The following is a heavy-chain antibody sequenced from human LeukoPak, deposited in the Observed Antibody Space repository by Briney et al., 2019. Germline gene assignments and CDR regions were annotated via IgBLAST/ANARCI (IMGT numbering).Heavy chain of an antibody. CDR1: GFTFSSYS. CDR3: ASSSSGHDY. CDR2: ISSGSIYI. J-gene: IGHJ4*02. V-gene: IGHV3-21*01. Sequence: PGGSLGLSCAASGFTFSSYSMNWVRQAPGKGLEWVSFISSGSIYIYYADSVKGRFTISRDNAKNSLYLQMNSLRVEDTAVYYCASSSSGHDYWGQGTLVTVSS. D-gene: IGHD6-19*01.